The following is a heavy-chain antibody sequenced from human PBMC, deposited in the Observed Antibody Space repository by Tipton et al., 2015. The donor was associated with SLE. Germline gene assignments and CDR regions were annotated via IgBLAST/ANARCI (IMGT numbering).Heavy chain of an antibody. CDR3: ARISSGSYCLDY. CDR1: GFTFSNYY. J-gene: IGHJ4*02. Sequence: SLRLSCAVSGFTFSNYYMSWIRQAPGKGLEWVSQISSSGITAYYADSVKGRFTISRDNAKNSLSLQMNSLRAEDTAVYYCARISSGSYCLDYWGPGTLVTVSS. D-gene: IGHD3-10*01. V-gene: IGHV3-11*04. CDR2: ISSSGITA.